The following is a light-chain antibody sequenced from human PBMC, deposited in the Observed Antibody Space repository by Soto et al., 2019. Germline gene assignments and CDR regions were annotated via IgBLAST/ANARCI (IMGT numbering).Light chain of an antibody. CDR2: GAS. CDR1: QSVSSN. J-gene: IGKJ4*01. Sequence: EIVTTQSPATQSVSPGERATLSCRASQSVSSNLAWYQQKPGQAPRVLIYGASRRATGIPDRFSGSGSGTDFTLTISRLEPEDFAVYYCQQYDSSPLTLGGGTKVDIK. V-gene: IGKV3-20*01. CDR3: QQYDSSPLT.